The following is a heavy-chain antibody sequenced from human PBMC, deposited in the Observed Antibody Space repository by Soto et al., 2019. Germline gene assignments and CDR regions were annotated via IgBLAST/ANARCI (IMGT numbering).Heavy chain of an antibody. Sequence: ASVKVSCKASGYTFTSYGISWVRQAPGQGLEWMGWISAYNGNTNYAQKLKGRVTMTTDTSTSTAYMELRSLRSDDTAVYYSACAFRDQVVVPVLHPYYYLDVWGKWFTVTVS. V-gene: IGHV1-18*01. J-gene: IGHJ6*03. D-gene: IGHD2-2*01. CDR1: GYTFTSYG. CDR3: ACAFRDQVVVPVLHPYYYLDV. CDR2: ISAYNGNT.